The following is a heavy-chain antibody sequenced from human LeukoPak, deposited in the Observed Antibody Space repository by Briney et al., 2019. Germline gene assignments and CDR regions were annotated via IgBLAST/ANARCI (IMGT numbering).Heavy chain of an antibody. CDR2: INHSGST. V-gene: IGHV4-34*01. D-gene: IGHD1-26*01. CDR1: GGSFSGYY. CDR3: ARHRGNSGSYWNAFDI. Sequence: SETLSLTCAVYGGSFSGYYWSWIRQPPGKGLEWTGEINHSGSTNYNPSLKSRVTISVDTSKNQFSLKLSSVTAADTAVYYCARHRGNSGSYWNAFDIWGQGTMVTVSS. J-gene: IGHJ3*02.